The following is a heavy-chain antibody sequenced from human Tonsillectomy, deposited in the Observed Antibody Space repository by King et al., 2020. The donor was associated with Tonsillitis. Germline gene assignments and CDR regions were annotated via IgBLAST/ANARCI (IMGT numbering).Heavy chain of an antibody. CDR1: GDSIISASYY. CDR2: IHTSGNT. Sequence: VQLQESGPGLVKPSQTLSLTCSVSGDSIISASYYWSWIRQPAGKGLEWLGRIHTSGNTNYKPSLKSRLNISVDTSKNQFSLKLTSVTATDTAVYYCARAKSGAFDVWGQGTMVTVSS. CDR3: ARAKSGAFDV. J-gene: IGHJ3*01. D-gene: IGHD1-26*01. V-gene: IGHV4-61*02.